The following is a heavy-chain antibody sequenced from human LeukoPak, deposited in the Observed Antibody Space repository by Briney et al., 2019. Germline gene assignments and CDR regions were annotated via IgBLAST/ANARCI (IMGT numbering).Heavy chain of an antibody. CDR1: GFTFSSYA. CDR2: ISGSGGST. Sequence: GGSLRLSCAASGFTFSSYAMSWVRQAPGKGLEWVSAISGSGGSTYYADSVKGRFTISRDSSKNTLSLQMNSLRAEDTAVYYCAKIPKGGYFDSWGQGTLVTVSS. D-gene: IGHD2-2*01. J-gene: IGHJ4*02. V-gene: IGHV3-23*01. CDR3: AKIPKGGYFDS.